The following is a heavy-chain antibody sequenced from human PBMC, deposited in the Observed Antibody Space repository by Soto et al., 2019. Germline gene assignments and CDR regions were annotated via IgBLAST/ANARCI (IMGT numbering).Heavy chain of an antibody. CDR2: ISGDGSNK. CDR3: ANPLDKWVTDH. D-gene: IGHD1-26*01. V-gene: IGHV3-30*18. J-gene: IGHJ4*02. CDR1: GFSFRTHG. Sequence: QVQLVESGGGVVQPGGSLRLSCAASGFSFRTHGMHWVRQAPGKGLEWVALISGDGSNKYYAESVKGRFTISRENSKNTVFLQMNSLRAEDMDVYSCANPLDKWVTDHWGQGTLLIVSS.